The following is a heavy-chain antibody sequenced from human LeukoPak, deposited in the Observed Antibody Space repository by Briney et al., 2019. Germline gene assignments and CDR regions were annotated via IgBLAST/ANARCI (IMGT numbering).Heavy chain of an antibody. CDR1: GYTLTVLS. J-gene: IGHJ6*03. V-gene: IGHV1-24*01. CDR2: FDPEDGET. Sequence: ASVKVSCKVSGYTLTVLSMHWVRQAPGKGLEWMGGFDPEDGETIYAQKFQGRVTMTEDTSTDTAYMELSSLRSEDTAVYYCATEIGQQLVEEEGYYYYYMDVWGKGTTVTVSS. CDR3: ATEIGQQLVEEEGYYYYYMDV. D-gene: IGHD6-13*01.